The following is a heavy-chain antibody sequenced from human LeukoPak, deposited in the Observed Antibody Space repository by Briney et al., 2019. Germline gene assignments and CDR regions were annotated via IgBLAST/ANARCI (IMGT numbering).Heavy chain of an antibody. CDR2: ISSSSRYI. J-gene: IGHJ4*02. D-gene: IGHD7-27*01. Sequence: GGSLRLSCAASGFIFSTYSMHWARQAPGKGLEWVSSISSSSRYINYADSVKGRFTISRDNTKNSLYLQMDSLRAEDTAIYYCARHTSASVGTLLGYWGQGTLVTVSS. CDR3: ARHTSASVGTLLGY. CDR1: GFIFSTYS. V-gene: IGHV3-21*01.